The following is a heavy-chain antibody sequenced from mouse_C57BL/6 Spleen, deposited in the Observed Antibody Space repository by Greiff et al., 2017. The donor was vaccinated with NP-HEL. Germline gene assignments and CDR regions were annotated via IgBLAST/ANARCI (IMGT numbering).Heavy chain of an antibody. CDR3: AKIRDDDYDAMDY. V-gene: IGHV2-5*01. Sequence: VKLVESGPGLVQPSQSLSITCTVSGFSLTSYGVHWVRQSPGKGLEWLGVIWRGGSTDYNAAFMSRLSITKDNSKSQVFFKMNSLQADDTAIYYCAKIRDDDYDAMDYWGQGTSVTVSS. J-gene: IGHJ4*01. CDR1: GFSLTSYG. D-gene: IGHD2-12*01. CDR2: IWRGGST.